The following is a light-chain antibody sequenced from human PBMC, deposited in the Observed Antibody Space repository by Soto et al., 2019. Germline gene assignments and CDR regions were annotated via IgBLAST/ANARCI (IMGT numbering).Light chain of an antibody. CDR1: SSDFGDYNY. V-gene: IGLV2-14*03. CDR2: DVS. CDR3: TSYTTTGTYV. Sequence: QSALTQPASVSGSPGQSITISCTGASSDFGDYNYVSWYQQHPGKAPKLMIYDVSSRPSGVSDRFSGSKSGNTASLTISGLQAEDEADYYCTSYTTTGTYVFATGTKVTVL. J-gene: IGLJ1*01.